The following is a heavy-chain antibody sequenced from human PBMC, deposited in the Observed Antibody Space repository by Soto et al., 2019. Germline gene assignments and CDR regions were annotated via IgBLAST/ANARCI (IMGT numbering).Heavy chain of an antibody. CDR3: SRRV. V-gene: IGHV3-23*01. J-gene: IGHJ4*02. CDR2: ISAGGDST. CDR1: GFTFSLYP. Sequence: EVKVLESGGGLVQPGGSLRLSCATSGFTFSLYPMNWVRQAPGKGLEWVSGISAGGDSTYYADSVKGRFTIFRDNSKNSVYLQMNSLRVEDTAVYYCSRRVWAQGTLVTVSS.